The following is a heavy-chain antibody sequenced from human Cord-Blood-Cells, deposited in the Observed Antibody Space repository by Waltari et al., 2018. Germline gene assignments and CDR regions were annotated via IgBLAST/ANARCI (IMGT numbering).Heavy chain of an antibody. J-gene: IGHJ6*02. CDR1: GGSFSGYY. CDR3: ARGHVPADFWSGYYYYYYYYGMDV. V-gene: IGHV4-34*01. D-gene: IGHD3-3*01. CDR2: INHSGST. Sequence: QVQLQQWGAGLLKPSETLSLTCAVYGGSFSGYYWSWIRQPPGKGLEWIGKINHSGSTNNHPSLKSVVPISVDTSKNQFSLKLSSVTAADTSVYYCARGHVPADFWSGYYYYYYYYGMDVWGQGTTVTVSS.